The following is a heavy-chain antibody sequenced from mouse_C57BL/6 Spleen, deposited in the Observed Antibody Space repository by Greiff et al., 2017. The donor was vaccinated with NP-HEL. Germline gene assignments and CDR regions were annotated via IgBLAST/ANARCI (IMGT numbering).Heavy chain of an antibody. CDR1: GYTFTDYY. Sequence: QVQLQQSGAEPVRPGASVKLSCKASGYTFTDYYINWVKQRPGQGLEWIARIYPGSGNTYYNEKFKGKATLTAEKSSSTAYMQLSSLTSEDSAVYFCARWSYDGAMDYWGQGTSVTVSS. CDR3: ARWSYDGAMDY. D-gene: IGHD2-3*01. V-gene: IGHV1-76*01. CDR2: IYPGSGNT. J-gene: IGHJ4*01.